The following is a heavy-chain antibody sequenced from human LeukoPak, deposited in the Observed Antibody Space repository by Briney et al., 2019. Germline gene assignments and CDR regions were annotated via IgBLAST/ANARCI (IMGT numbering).Heavy chain of an antibody. CDR1: GFTFSRYW. J-gene: IGHJ4*02. Sequence: GGSLRLSCEASGFTFSRYWMHWVRQAPGKGLEWVSGISGSGGTTYYADSVKGRFTISRDNSKNSLSLQVSSLRAEDTAVYYCAKTNGYYSDWGQGTLVTVSS. D-gene: IGHD3-22*01. CDR3: AKTNGYYSD. V-gene: IGHV3-23*01. CDR2: ISGSGGTT.